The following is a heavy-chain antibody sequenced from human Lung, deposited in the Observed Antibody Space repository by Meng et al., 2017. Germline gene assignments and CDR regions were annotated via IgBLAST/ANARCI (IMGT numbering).Heavy chain of an antibody. CDR2: IDPKSDNT. J-gene: IGHJ4*02. D-gene: IGHD6-13*01. V-gene: IGHV1-2*06. CDR1: GSTFAAYW. Sequence: QVRLLRSGPRVTKPWASVRGSRNASGSTFAAYWIQWGRQAPGQGLEWMGRIDPKSDNTHYAQKFQGRVTMTRDTSISTAYMELSGLRSDDTAVYYCARDEDISAAGYLLGDFWGQGTLVTVSS. CDR3: ARDEDISAAGYLLGDF.